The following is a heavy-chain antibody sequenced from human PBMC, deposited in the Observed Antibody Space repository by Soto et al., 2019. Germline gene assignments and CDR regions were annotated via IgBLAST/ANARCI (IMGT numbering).Heavy chain of an antibody. CDR1: GGSISSGGYY. J-gene: IGHJ4*02. D-gene: IGHD2-2*01. CDR3: ATASGYCSSTSCYVGSDFDY. V-gene: IGHV4-31*03. CDR2: IYYSGST. Sequence: ASETLSLTCTVSGGSISSGGYYWSWIRQHPGKGLEWIGYIYYSGSTYYNPSLKSRVTISVDTSKNQFSLKLSSVTAADTAVYYCATASGYCSSTSCYVGSDFDYWGQGTLVTVSS.